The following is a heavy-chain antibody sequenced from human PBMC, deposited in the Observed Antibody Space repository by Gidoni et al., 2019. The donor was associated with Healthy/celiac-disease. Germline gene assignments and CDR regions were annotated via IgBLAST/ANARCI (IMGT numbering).Heavy chain of an antibody. CDR2: IYTSGST. CDR1: GGSISSGSYY. V-gene: IGHV4-61*02. Sequence: QVQLQESGPGLVKPSQTLSLTCTVSGGSISSGSYYWSWIRQPAGKGLEWIGRIYTSGSTNYNPSLKSRVTISVDTSKNQFSLKLSSVTAADTAVYYCARDYDNIYGMDVWGQGTTVTVSS. CDR3: ARDYDNIYGMDV. D-gene: IGHD3-22*01. J-gene: IGHJ6*02.